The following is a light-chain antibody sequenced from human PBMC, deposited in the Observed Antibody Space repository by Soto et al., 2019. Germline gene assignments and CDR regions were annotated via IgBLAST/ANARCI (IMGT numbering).Light chain of an antibody. J-gene: IGLJ2*01. CDR2: VVR. Sequence: QSVVTQPASVSGSPGQSITISCAGTMRDVGAYNLVSWYQQHPGRAPQLLIYVVRNRPSGISFRFSGSKSGNTASLTISRLKAEDEADYYSSSYTSKSSLIFGGGTKLTVL. V-gene: IGLV2-14*01. CDR3: SSYTSKSSLI. CDR1: MRDVGAYNL.